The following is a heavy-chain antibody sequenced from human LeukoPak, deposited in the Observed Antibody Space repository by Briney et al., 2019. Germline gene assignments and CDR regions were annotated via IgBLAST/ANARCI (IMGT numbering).Heavy chain of an antibody. CDR2: VRYSGTT. CDR1: GGSISSSSYY. J-gene: IGHJ4*02. V-gene: IGHV4-39*07. Sequence: RPSETLSLTCTVSGGSISSSSYYWGWIRQPPGKGLEWVGSVRYSGTTYYNPSLKSRVTISVDTSKNQFYLKLTSVTAADTAVYYCASPLFGGVTVRHDYWGQGTLVTVSS. CDR3: ASPLFGGVTVRHDY. D-gene: IGHD3-16*02.